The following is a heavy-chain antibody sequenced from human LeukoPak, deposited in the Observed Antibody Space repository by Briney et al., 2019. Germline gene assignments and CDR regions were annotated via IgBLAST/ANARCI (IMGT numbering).Heavy chain of an antibody. J-gene: IGHJ4*02. D-gene: IGHD3-16*02. CDR1: GCTFSNAW. CDR2: IKSKTDGGTT. Sequence: GGSLRLSCAASGCTFSNAWMSWVRQAPGKGLEWVGRIKSKTDGGTTDYAAPVKGRFTISRDDSKNTLYLQMNSLKTEDTAVYYCTASRIMITFGGVIGDDYWGQGTLVTVSS. V-gene: IGHV3-15*01. CDR3: TASRIMITFGGVIGDDY.